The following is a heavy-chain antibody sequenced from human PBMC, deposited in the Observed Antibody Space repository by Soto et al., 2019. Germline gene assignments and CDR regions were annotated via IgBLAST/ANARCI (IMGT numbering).Heavy chain of an antibody. V-gene: IGHV1-46*01. D-gene: IGHD2-21*02. Sequence: QVQLMQSGAEVKKPGASVKVSCKASGDTFTEYYIHWVRQAPGQGLECMGTVNPSGGHTTYAQHFLGRVNMTRDTSTSTRYMELTSLTSEDTAVYYCARGGHVVVVTAALDYWGQGTLVTVSS. J-gene: IGHJ4*02. CDR2: VNPSGGHT. CDR1: GDTFTEYY. CDR3: ARGGHVVVVTAALDY.